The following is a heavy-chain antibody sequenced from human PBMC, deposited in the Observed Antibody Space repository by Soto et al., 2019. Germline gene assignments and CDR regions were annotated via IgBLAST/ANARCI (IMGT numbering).Heavy chain of an antibody. CDR3: ARVRWAYCGGDCYSGFDY. J-gene: IGHJ4*02. CDR1: GGTFSSYA. V-gene: IGHV1-69*12. CDR2: IIPIFGTA. D-gene: IGHD2-21*02. Sequence: QVQLVQSGAEVKKPGSSVKVSCKASGGTFSSYAISWVRQAPGQGLEWMGGIIPIFGTANYAQKFQGRVTITADESTSTADMERSSLRSEDTAVYYCARVRWAYCGGDCYSGFDYWGQGTLVTVSS.